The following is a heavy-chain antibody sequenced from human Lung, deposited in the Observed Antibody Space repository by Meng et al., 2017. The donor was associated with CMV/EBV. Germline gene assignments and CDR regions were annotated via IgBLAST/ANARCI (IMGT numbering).Heavy chain of an antibody. D-gene: IGHD2-15*01. CDR3: ASGTPGRSYCDY. J-gene: IGHJ4*02. Sequence: QAQLVQSGGKVKKPGASVKVSCKASGYTFTNYGITWVRQAPGQGLEWMGWFVNYVDTYPAPKFQGRVTMTTDTHTNTAFMELRSLTSDDTAVYYCASGTPGRSYCDYWGQGTLVTVSS. V-gene: IGHV1-18*01. CDR2: FVNYVDT. CDR1: GYTFTNYG.